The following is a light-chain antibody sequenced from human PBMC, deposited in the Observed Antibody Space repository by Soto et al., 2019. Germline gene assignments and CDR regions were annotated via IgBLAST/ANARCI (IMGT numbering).Light chain of an antibody. CDR2: LGS. J-gene: IGKJ1*01. CDR1: QSLLNSNGYNY. V-gene: IGKV2-28*01. Sequence: DIVMTQSPLSLPVTPGEPASISCRSSQSLLNSNGYNYLDRYLQKPGQSPQLLIYLGSNRASGVPDRFSGSGSCTDFTLKISRLEAEDVGVYHCMQALTAPPTFGQGTKVEIK. CDR3: MQALTAPPT.